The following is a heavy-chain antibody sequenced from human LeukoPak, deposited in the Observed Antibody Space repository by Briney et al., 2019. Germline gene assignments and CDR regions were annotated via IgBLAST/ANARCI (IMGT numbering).Heavy chain of an antibody. CDR3: ARLAVTAPQYHYYMDV. D-gene: IGHD2-21*02. V-gene: IGHV4-34*01. Sequence: PSETLSLTCNVSGGSFNGYYWTWIRQPPGKGLEWIAEINHIGTTNHNPSLKSRVTVSTDTSKKQFFLKLTSVTAADTALYYCARLAVTAPQYHYYMDVWGEGTTVTVSS. J-gene: IGHJ6*03. CDR2: INHIGTT. CDR1: GGSFNGYY.